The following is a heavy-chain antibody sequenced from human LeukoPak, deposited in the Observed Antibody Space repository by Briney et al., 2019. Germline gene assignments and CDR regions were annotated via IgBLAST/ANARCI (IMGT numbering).Heavy chain of an antibody. Sequence: SQTLSLTCTVSGGSISSGAYYWSWVRQPPGKGLDWIGYIGYTGDTYYNPSLRSRAAISVDTSKTQFSLRLSSVTAADTAVYYCARDSSSWALEYFQHWGQGTLVTVSS. CDR1: GGSISSGAYY. CDR3: ARDSSSWALEYFQH. J-gene: IGHJ1*01. D-gene: IGHD6-13*01. CDR2: IGYTGDT. V-gene: IGHV4-31*03.